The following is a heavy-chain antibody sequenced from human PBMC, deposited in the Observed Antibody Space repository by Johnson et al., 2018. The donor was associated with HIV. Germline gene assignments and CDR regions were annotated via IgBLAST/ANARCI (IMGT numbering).Heavy chain of an antibody. CDR3: AKEGWGGGNFNFFHDAFDI. Sequence: VQLLESGGGLVQPGGSLRFSCAASGFTFSSYVMHWVRQAPGKGLEWVSGINGNGGSTGYADSVTGRFNISRDNAKNSLYLQINSLRAEDTALYYCAKEGWGGGNFNFFHDAFDIWGQGTLVTVSS. J-gene: IGHJ3*02. D-gene: IGHD4-23*01. CDR2: INGNGGST. CDR1: GFTFSSYV. V-gene: IGHV3-20*04.